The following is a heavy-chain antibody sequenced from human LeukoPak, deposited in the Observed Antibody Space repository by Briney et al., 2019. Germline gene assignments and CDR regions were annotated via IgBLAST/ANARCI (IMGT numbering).Heavy chain of an antibody. CDR1: GYTFISYG. CDR2: ISAYNGNT. CDR3: ARGGYSSIWLNDY. D-gene: IGHD6-13*01. Sequence: ASVKVSCTASGYTFISYGISWLRQAPGQGLEWVGWISAYNGNTNYAQKPQGRVAMTTDTSTSTAYMELGSLRSDDTAVYYCARGGYSSIWLNDYWGQGTLVTVSS. J-gene: IGHJ4*02. V-gene: IGHV1-18*01.